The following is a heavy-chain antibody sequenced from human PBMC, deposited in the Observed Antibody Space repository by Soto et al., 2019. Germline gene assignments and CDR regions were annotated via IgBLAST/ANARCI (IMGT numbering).Heavy chain of an antibody. CDR1: GFTFSSYS. Sequence: EVQLVESGGGLVQPGGSLRLSCAASGFTFSSYSMNWVRQAPGKALEWVSYISSSSSTIYYADSVKGRFTISRDNAKNSLYLQMNSLRDEDTAVYYCARGATTVTLDAFDIWGQGTMFTVSS. CDR2: ISSSSSTI. CDR3: ARGATTVTLDAFDI. V-gene: IGHV3-48*02. D-gene: IGHD4-4*01. J-gene: IGHJ3*02.